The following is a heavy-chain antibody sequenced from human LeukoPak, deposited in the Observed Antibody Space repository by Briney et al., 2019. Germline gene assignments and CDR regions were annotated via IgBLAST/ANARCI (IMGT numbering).Heavy chain of an antibody. CDR2: IKPDGSER. J-gene: IGHJ4*02. D-gene: IGHD4/OR15-4a*01. CDR3: TRDDYGGTNY. V-gene: IGHV3-7*01. Sequence: PGGSLRLSCAASGFTFSSHWMSWVRQAPGEGLEWVANIKPDGSERYYVDSVKGRFTISRDNAKNSLYLQINSLRTEDTAVYYCTRDDYGGTNYWGQGTLVTVSS. CDR1: GFTFSSHW.